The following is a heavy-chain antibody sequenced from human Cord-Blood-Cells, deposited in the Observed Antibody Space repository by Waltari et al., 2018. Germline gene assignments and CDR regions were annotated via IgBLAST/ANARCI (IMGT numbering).Heavy chain of an antibody. CDR1: GATFSSCA. CDR3: ARVFRPLYFDL. V-gene: IGHV1-69*01. J-gene: IGHJ2*01. CDR2: MIPIFGTA. Sequence: QVQLVQSGAEVKKCGSSVKVSCNASGATFSSCAISRVRQARGQGIEWMGEMIPIFGTANYVQKFQGRVTITADESPSTAYMELSSLRSEDTAVYYCARVFRPLYFDLWGRGTLVTVSS.